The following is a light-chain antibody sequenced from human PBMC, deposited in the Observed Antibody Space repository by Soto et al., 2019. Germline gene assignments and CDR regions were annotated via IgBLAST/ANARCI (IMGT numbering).Light chain of an antibody. CDR1: QSISYW. V-gene: IGKV1-5*03. CDR3: QQYSSHPLT. CDR2: KAS. Sequence: DIQMTQSPSILSASVGDRVTITCRASQSISYWLTWYQQKPGKAPEFLIYKASSLKSGVPSRFSGSGSGTEFTLTISSLQPDDFATYYCQQYSSHPLTFGGGTKVEIK. J-gene: IGKJ4*01.